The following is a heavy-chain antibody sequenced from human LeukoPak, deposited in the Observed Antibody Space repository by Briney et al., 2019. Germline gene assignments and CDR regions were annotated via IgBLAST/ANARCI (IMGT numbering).Heavy chain of an antibody. CDR3: AKGETVAGEFQH. J-gene: IGHJ1*01. D-gene: IGHD6-19*01. CDR2: ISGIGGTT. Sequence: GGSLRLSCAASGFTFSSYAMSWVRQAPGKGLEWVSAISGIGGTTYYADSVKGRFTISRDNSKHTLYLQMNTLRAEDTAVYYCAKGETVAGEFQHWGQGTLVTVSS. V-gene: IGHV3-23*01. CDR1: GFTFSSYA.